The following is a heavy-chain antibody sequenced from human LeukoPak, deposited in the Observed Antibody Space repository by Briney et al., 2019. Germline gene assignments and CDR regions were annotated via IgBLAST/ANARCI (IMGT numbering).Heavy chain of an antibody. CDR2: ISYDGSNK. CDR1: GFTFSSYG. J-gene: IGHJ4*02. Sequence: GGSLRLSCAASGFTFSSYGMHWVRQAPGKGLEWVAVISYDGSNKYYADSVKGRFTISRDNSKNTLYLQMNSLRAEDTAVYYCVGSGSSRGYFDYWGQGTLVTVSP. V-gene: IGHV3-30*03. CDR3: VGSGSSRGYFDY. D-gene: IGHD3-10*01.